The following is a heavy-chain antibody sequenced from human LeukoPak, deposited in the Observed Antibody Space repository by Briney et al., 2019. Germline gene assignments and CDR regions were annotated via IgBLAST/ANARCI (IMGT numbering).Heavy chain of an antibody. J-gene: IGHJ4*02. V-gene: IGHV1-2*02. CDR2: INPNSGGT. Sequence: ASVKVSCKASGYTFTGYYMHWVRQAPGQGLEWMGWINPNSGGTNYAQKFQGRVTMTRDTSISTAYMELSRLRSDDTAVYYCAGDWSWEPLGLFGYWGQGTLVTVSS. CDR3: AGDWSWEPLGLFGY. D-gene: IGHD1-26*01. CDR1: GYTFTGYY.